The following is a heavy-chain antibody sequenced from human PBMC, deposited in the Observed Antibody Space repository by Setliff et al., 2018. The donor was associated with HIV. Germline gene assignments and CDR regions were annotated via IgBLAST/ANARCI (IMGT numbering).Heavy chain of an antibody. D-gene: IGHD1-26*01. CDR1: GFTFSNAW. CDR3: TTDLGGSYHGWNY. Sequence: PGGSLRLSCAASGFTFSNAWMNWVRQAPGKGLGWVGRIKSKTDGGTTDYAAPVKGRFTISRDDSKNMLYLQMNSLKTEDTAVYYCTTDLGGSYHGWNYWGQGTLVTVSS. V-gene: IGHV3-15*07. CDR2: IKSKTDGGTT. J-gene: IGHJ4*02.